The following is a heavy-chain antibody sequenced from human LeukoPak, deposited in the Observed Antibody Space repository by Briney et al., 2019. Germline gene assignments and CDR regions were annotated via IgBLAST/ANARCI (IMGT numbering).Heavy chain of an antibody. V-gene: IGHV4-34*01. J-gene: IGHJ4*02. CDR2: INHSGST. Sequence: SETLSLTCAVYGGSFSGYYWSWIRQPPGKGLEWIGEINHSGSTNYNPSLKSRVTISVDTSKNQFSLKLSSVTAADTAVYYCARGIPRYYVYATLDYLDYWGQGTLVTVSS. D-gene: IGHD2-8*01. CDR1: GGSFSGYY. CDR3: ARGIPRYYVYATLDYLDY.